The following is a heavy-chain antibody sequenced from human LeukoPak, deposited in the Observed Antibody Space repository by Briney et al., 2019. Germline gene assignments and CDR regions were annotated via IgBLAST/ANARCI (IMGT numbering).Heavy chain of an antibody. V-gene: IGHV3-48*03. CDR1: GFTFSNYE. CDR3: AIMTCPLED. CDR2: ISSNGRTT. Sequence: GGSLRLSCAASGFTFSNYEMNWVRQAPGKGLEWISYISSNGRTTYYADSVRGRFTISRDNTKESVYLQMNSLGVEDTAVYYCAIMTCPLEDWGQGTLVTVSS. D-gene: IGHD2-8*01. J-gene: IGHJ4*02.